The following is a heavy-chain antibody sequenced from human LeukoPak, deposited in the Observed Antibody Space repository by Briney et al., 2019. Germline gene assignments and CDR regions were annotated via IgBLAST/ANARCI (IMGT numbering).Heavy chain of an antibody. J-gene: IGHJ4*02. CDR3: AKESGRDLWFGELLFYDY. D-gene: IGHD3-10*01. V-gene: IGHV3-30-3*01. CDR2: ISYDGSNK. Sequence: GRSLRLSCAASGFTFSSYAMHWVRQAPGKGLEWVAVISYDGSNKYYADSVKGRFTISRDNSKNTLYLQMNSLRAEDTAVYYCAKESGRDLWFGELLFYDYWGQGTLVTVSS. CDR1: GFTFSSYA.